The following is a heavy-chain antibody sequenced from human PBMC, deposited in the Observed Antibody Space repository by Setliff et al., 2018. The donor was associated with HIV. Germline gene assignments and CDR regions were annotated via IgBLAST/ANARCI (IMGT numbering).Heavy chain of an antibody. Sequence: ASVKVSCKASGYTFTSYDINWVRQATGQGLEWMGWMNPNSGNTGYAQKLQGRVTMTTDTSASTAYMELSSLRSEDTAVYYCARAIRQTGTGDYFDYWGQGTLVAVSS. D-gene: IGHD1-1*01. V-gene: IGHV1-8*02. CDR2: MNPNSGNT. CDR3: ARAIRQTGTGDYFDY. J-gene: IGHJ4*02. CDR1: GYTFTSYD.